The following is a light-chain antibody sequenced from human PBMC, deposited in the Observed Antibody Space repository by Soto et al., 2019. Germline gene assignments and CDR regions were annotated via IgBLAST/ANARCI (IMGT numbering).Light chain of an antibody. J-gene: IGKJ1*01. V-gene: IGKV3D-20*02. CDR3: LQHNHLPIT. Sequence: EIVLTQSPGTLSLSPGERATLSCRASQSVGKNYLAWYKQKPGQPPRLLIYDASTRATGVPDRFSGSGSGTDFTLTIISLEAEDVVVYYCLQHNHLPITFGQGTKVEIK. CDR1: QSVGKNY. CDR2: DAS.